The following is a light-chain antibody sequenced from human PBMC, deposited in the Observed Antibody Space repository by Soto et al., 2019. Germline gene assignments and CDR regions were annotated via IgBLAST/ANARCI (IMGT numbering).Light chain of an antibody. V-gene: IGKV3-11*01. CDR1: ESVRSR. CDR3: QQRTNWACT. Sequence: EIGLTQSPAILSLSPGERATLSCRASESVRSRLAWYQQKPGQPPRLLIFDASSRATDIPARFSGSGSGTDLTLTISSLEPEDFAVYYCQQRTNWACTFGPGTRVDIK. CDR2: DAS. J-gene: IGKJ3*01.